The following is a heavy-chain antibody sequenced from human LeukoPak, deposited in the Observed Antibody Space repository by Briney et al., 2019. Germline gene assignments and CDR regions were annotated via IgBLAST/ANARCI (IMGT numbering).Heavy chain of an antibody. V-gene: IGHV3-30*18. CDR3: AKDVSWNWFDP. J-gene: IGHJ5*02. CDR2: ISYDGSNK. CDR1: GFTFSTYA. Sequence: GGSLRLSCAASGFTFSTYAMHWVRQAPGKGLELVAVISYDGSNKYYADSVKGRFTISRDNSKNTLYLQMNTLRAEDTAVYYCAKDVSWNWFDPWGQGTLVTVSS.